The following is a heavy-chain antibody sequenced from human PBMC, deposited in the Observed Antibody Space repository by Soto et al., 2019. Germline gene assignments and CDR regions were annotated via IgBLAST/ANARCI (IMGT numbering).Heavy chain of an antibody. Sequence: AETLSLTCTVSGGSISSGEYYWSWIRQPPGTGLEWIGEINHSGSTNYNPSLKRRVTISVDTSKNQFSLKLTSVTAADTAVYYCARDKITGLFDYWGQGTLVTVSS. CDR3: ARDKITGLFDY. V-gene: IGHV4-39*07. CDR1: GGSISSGEYY. J-gene: IGHJ4*02. D-gene: IGHD2-8*02. CDR2: INHSGST.